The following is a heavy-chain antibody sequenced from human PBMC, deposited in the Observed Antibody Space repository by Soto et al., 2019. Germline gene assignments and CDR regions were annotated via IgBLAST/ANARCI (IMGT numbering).Heavy chain of an antibody. Sequence: GASVKVSCKASGYSFTSCGISWVRQAPGQGLEWMGWISAYNGNTNYAQKLQGRVTMTTDTSTSTAYMELRSLRSDDTAVYYCARDSGSYYSAGAFDIWGQGTVVTVSS. CDR2: ISAYNGNT. D-gene: IGHD1-26*01. V-gene: IGHV1-18*01. J-gene: IGHJ3*02. CDR3: ARDSGSYYSAGAFDI. CDR1: GYSFTSCG.